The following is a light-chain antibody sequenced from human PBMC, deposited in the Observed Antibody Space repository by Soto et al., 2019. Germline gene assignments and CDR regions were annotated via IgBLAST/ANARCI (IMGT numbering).Light chain of an antibody. CDR2: KAS. CDR3: HHYNSYSEP. Sequence: DIQMTQSPSTLSGSVGDRVTITCRASQTISSWLAWYQQKPGKAPKLLIYKASTLKSGVPSRFSGSGSGTEFTLTISSLQPDDFATYYCHHYNSYSEPFGQGTKV. J-gene: IGKJ1*01. CDR1: QTISSW. V-gene: IGKV1-5*03.